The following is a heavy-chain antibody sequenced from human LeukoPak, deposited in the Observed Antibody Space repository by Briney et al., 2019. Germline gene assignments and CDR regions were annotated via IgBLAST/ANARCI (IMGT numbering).Heavy chain of an antibody. V-gene: IGHV3-48*02. J-gene: IGHJ6*02. CDR3: ARVGRGVYGMDV. D-gene: IGHD3-10*01. CDR1: GFTFSSYA. Sequence: PGGSLRLSCAASGFTFSSYAMSWVRQAPGKGLEWVSYIINSGGTVYYTDSVQGRFTISRDNARNSLFLQMNSLGDEDTAVYYCARVGRGVYGMDVWGQGTTVTVSS. CDR2: IINSGGTV.